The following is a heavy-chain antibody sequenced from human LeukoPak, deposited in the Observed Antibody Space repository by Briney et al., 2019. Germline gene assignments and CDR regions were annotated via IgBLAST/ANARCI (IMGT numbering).Heavy chain of an antibody. Sequence: NTGGSLRLSCAASGFTFSSYSMNWVRQAPGKGLEWVSSISSSSYIYYADSVKGRFTISRDNAKNSLYLQMNSLRAEDTAVYYCARDFYTYHYDSSGYYHHVPFDYWGQGTLVTVSS. CDR1: GFTFSSYS. CDR2: ISSSSYI. V-gene: IGHV3-21*01. CDR3: ARDFYTYHYDSSGYYHHVPFDY. D-gene: IGHD3-22*01. J-gene: IGHJ4*02.